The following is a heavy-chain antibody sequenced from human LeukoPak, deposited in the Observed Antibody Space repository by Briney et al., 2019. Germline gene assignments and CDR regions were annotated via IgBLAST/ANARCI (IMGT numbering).Heavy chain of an antibody. D-gene: IGHD3-9*01. J-gene: IGHJ4*02. CDR3: ARVVHDILTGYYNY. CDR1: GFTFSSYE. V-gene: IGHV3-48*03. Sequence: PGGSLRLSCAASGFTFSSYEMNWVRQAPGKGLEWVSYISSSGSTIYYADSVKGRFTISRDNAKNSLYLQMNSLRAEDTAVYYCARVVHDILTGYYNYWGQGTLVTVSS. CDR2: ISSSGSTI.